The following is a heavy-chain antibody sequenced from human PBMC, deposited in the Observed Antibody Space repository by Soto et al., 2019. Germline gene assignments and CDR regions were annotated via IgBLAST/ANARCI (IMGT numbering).Heavy chain of an antibody. D-gene: IGHD3-9*01. Sequence: GASVKVSCKASGYTFTSSGISWVRQAPGQGLEWMGWISAYNGNTKYAQKLQGRVTVTTDTSTSTAYMELRSLTSDDTAVYYCARDLTPGLVDHWGQGTLVTVSS. CDR3: ARDLTPGLVDH. J-gene: IGHJ4*02. V-gene: IGHV1-18*01. CDR1: GYTFTSSG. CDR2: ISAYNGNT.